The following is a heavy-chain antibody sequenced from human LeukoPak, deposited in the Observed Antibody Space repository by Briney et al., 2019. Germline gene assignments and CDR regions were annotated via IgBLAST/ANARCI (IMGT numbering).Heavy chain of an antibody. CDR3: ARVLERHLDYYYGMDV. Sequence: ASVKVSCKASGGTFSSYAISWVRQAPGQGLEWMGGIIPIFGTANYAQKFQGRVTITADESTSTAYMELSSLRSEDTAVYYCARVLERHLDYYYGMDVWGQGTTVTVSS. J-gene: IGHJ6*02. D-gene: IGHD1-1*01. CDR1: GGTFSSYA. CDR2: IIPIFGTA. V-gene: IGHV1-69*13.